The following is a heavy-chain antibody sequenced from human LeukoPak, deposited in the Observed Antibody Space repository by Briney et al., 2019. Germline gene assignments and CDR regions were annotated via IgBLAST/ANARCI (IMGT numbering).Heavy chain of an antibody. CDR1: GYTFTSYG. V-gene: IGHV1-18*01. CDR2: ISAYNGNT. Sequence: ASVKVSCKASGYTFTSYGISWVRQAPGQGLEWMGWISAYNGNTNYAQKLQGRVTMTTDTSTSTAYMELRSLRSDDTAVYYCARDSPRGYSSSWYPTLLDPWGQGTLVTVSS. CDR3: ARDSPRGYSSSWYPTLLDP. J-gene: IGHJ5*02. D-gene: IGHD6-13*01.